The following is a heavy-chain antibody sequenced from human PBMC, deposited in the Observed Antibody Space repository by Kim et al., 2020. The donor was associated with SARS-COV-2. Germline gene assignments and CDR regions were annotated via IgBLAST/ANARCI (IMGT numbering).Heavy chain of an antibody. CDR2: IGTAGDT. CDR3: ARVETGTTSYGMDV. V-gene: IGHV3-13*01. D-gene: IGHD1-7*01. CDR1: GFTFSSYH. Sequence: GGSLRLSCAASGFTFSSYHMHWVRQATGKGLEWVSAIGTAGDTYYPGSVKGRFTISRENAKNSLYLQMNSLRAGDTAVYYCARVETGTTSYGMDVWGQGTTVTVSS. J-gene: IGHJ6*02.